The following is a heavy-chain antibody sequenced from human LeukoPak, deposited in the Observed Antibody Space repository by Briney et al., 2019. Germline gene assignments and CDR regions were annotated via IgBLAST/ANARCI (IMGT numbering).Heavy chain of an antibody. J-gene: IGHJ4*02. CDR3: ARDQDTGVTPGVY. V-gene: IGHV1-69*04. Sequence: SVKVSCKASGGTFSSYAISWVRQAPGQGLEWMGRIIPILGIANYAQKFQGRVTITADKSTSTAYMVLSSLRSEDTAVYYCARDQDTGVTPGVYWGQGTLVTVSS. CDR2: IIPILGIA. CDR1: GGTFSSYA. D-gene: IGHD4-23*01.